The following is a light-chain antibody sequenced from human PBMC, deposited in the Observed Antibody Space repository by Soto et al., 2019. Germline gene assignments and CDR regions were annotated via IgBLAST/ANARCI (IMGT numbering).Light chain of an antibody. CDR2: DAS. V-gene: IGKV3-11*01. Sequence: EIVLTQSPDTLSLSPGERATLSRRASQSISSYLAWYQQKPHQAPSLLIYDASNRATGIPARFSVSGSGTDFTLTISILEPEDFAFYYCHQRSTWPFSFGPMTKVDI. CDR1: QSISSY. J-gene: IGKJ3*01. CDR3: HQRSTWPFS.